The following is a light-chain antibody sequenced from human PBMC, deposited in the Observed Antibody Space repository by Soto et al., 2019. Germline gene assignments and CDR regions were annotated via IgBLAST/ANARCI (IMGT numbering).Light chain of an antibody. CDR2: DVT. CDR3: CADAGDYTYV. V-gene: IGLV2-11*01. CDR1: SSDVGRYPY. J-gene: IGLJ1*01. Sequence: LTQPRSVSGSPGQSVTLSCTGTSSDVGRYPYVSWYQHHPGKAPQLIIRDVTERPSGVPDRLSGSKSGNTASLTISGLQFEDDADYYCCADAGDYTYVFGTGTKVTVL.